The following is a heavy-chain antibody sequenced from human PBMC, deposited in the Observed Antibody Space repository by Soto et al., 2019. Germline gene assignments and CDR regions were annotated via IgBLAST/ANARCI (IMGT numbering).Heavy chain of an antibody. CDR2: ISYDGSNK. V-gene: IGHV3-30*18. D-gene: IGHD5-12*01. J-gene: IGHJ6*03. Sequence: GGSLRLSCAASGFTFSSYGMHWVRQAPGKGLEWVAVISYDGSNKYYADSVKGRFTISRDNSKNTLYLQMNSLRAEDTAVYYCAKEVDVPTLIYYYYYYMDVWGKGTTVTVSS. CDR3: AKEVDVPTLIYYYYYYMDV. CDR1: GFTFSSYG.